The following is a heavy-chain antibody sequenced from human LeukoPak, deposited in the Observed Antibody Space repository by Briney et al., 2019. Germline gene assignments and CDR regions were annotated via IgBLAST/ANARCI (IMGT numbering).Heavy chain of an antibody. CDR3: ASSKYYDFWSGYSRFDP. V-gene: IGHV1-69*01. J-gene: IGHJ5*02. CDR2: IIPIFGTA. CDR1: GGTFSSYA. Sequence: SVKVSCKASGGTFSSYAISWVRQAPGQGLEWMEGIIPIFGTANYAQKFQGRVTITADESTSTAYMELSSLRSEDTAVYYCASSKYYDFWSGYSRFDPWGQGTLVTVSS. D-gene: IGHD3-3*01.